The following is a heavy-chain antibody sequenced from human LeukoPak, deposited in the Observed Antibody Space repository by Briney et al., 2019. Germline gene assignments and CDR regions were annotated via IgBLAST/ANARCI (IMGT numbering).Heavy chain of an antibody. Sequence: SVKVSCKASGGTFSSYAISWVRQAPGQGLEWMGGIIPIFGTANYAQEFQGRVTITADESTSTAYMEPSSLRSEDTAVYYCARDPEAQYYDFWSGYFDYWGQGTLVTVSS. V-gene: IGHV1-69*13. D-gene: IGHD3-3*01. CDR3: ARDPEAQYYDFWSGYFDY. J-gene: IGHJ4*02. CDR1: GGTFSSYA. CDR2: IIPIFGTA.